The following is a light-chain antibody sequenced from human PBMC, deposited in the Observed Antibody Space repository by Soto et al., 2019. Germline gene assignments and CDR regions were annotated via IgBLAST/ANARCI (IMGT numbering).Light chain of an antibody. V-gene: IGKV1-33*01. CDR1: QDISNY. Sequence: DIQMTQSPSSLSASVGDRVTITCQASQDISNYLNWYQQKPGKAPKLLIYDASNLETGVPSRFSGSGSGTDFTFTISRLQPEDIATYYCQQYDNLPYTFGQGTTLEIK. CDR3: QQYDNLPYT. CDR2: DAS. J-gene: IGKJ2*01.